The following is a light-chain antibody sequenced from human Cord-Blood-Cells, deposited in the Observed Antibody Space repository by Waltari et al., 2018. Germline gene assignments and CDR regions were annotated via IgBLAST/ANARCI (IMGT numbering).Light chain of an antibody. CDR2: DSS. CDR1: QSISSW. Sequence: DIQMTQSPSTLSESVGDRVTITCRASQSISSWLAWYQQKPGKAPKLLFYDSSSLESGVPARFSGSGSWTEFTLTISSLQPDDFATYDCQQYNSYLTFGGGTKVEIK. J-gene: IGKJ4*01. CDR3: QQYNSYLT. V-gene: IGKV1-5*01.